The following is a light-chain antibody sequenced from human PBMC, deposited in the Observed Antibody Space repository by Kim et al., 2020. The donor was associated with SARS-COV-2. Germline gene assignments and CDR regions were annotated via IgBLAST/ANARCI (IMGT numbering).Light chain of an antibody. Sequence: TVGDRVTITCRASQSISSYLNWYQQKPGKAPKLLIYAASSLQSGVPSRFSGSGSGTDFTLTISSLQPEDFATYYCQQSYSTPQLTFGGGTKVDIK. CDR1: QSISSY. J-gene: IGKJ4*01. CDR3: QQSYSTPQLT. V-gene: IGKV1-39*01. CDR2: AAS.